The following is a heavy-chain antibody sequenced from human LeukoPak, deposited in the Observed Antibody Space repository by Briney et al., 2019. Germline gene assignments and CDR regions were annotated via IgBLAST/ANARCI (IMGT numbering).Heavy chain of an antibody. Sequence: ASVKVSCKAPGYTFTSYGISWMRQAPGQGLEWMGWISAYNGNTNYAQKLQGRVTMTTDTSTSTAYMELRSLRSDDTAVYYCAREVATLNWFDPWGQGTLVTVSS. J-gene: IGHJ5*02. CDR3: AREVATLNWFDP. D-gene: IGHD5-12*01. V-gene: IGHV1-18*04. CDR1: GYTFTSYG. CDR2: ISAYNGNT.